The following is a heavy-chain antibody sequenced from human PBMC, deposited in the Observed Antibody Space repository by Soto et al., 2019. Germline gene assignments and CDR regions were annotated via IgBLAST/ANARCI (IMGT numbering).Heavy chain of an antibody. CDR1: GYTFTGYY. CDR2: INPNSGGT. CDR3: ARGFYYDSSGASPYYFDY. D-gene: IGHD3-22*01. Sequence: ASVKVSCKASGYTFTGYYMHWVRQAPGQGLEWMGWINPNSGGTNYAQKFQGWVTMTRDTSISTAYLELRSLRSDDTAVYFCARGFYYDSSGASPYYFDYWGPGTLVTVSS. V-gene: IGHV1-2*04. J-gene: IGHJ4*02.